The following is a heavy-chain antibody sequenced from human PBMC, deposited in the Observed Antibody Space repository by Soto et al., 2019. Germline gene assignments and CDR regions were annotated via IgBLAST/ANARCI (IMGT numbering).Heavy chain of an antibody. V-gene: IGHV3-11*01. D-gene: IGHD2-8*01. J-gene: IGHJ1*01. CDR3: ARVLMGGNSGPYSQH. CDR2: ISSSGTTI. CDR1: GFTFSDYY. Sequence: GGSLRLSCAAAGFTFSDYYMSWIRQAPGEGLEWVSYISSSGTTIYYADSVKGRFTISRDNAKNSLYLQMNSLRAEDTAVYYCARVLMGGNSGPYSQHWGQGTLVTVSS.